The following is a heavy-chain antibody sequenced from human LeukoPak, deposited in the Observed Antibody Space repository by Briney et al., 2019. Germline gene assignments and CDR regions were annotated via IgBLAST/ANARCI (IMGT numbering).Heavy chain of an antibody. D-gene: IGHD7-27*01. V-gene: IGHV3-30*02. CDR3: ARAAGDRIGYFDL. J-gene: IGHJ2*01. Sequence: PGESLRLSCAASGLIFSKYGMHWVRQTPGKGLEWVAFLEYDGTSNYLDSVKGRFTISRDDSKNTLYIQMNSLRAEDTAVYYCARAAGDRIGYFDLWGRGTLVTVSS. CDR2: LEYDGTS. CDR1: GLIFSKYG.